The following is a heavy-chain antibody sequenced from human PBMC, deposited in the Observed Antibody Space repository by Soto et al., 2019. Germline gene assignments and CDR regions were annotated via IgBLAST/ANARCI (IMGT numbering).Heavy chain of an antibody. J-gene: IGHJ6*02. D-gene: IGHD7-27*01. V-gene: IGHV5-51*01. CDR1: GYSFTNYW. Sequence: PGEPLKISCKGSGYSFTNYWIGWVRQMPGKGLEWMGIIYPGDSDTRYSPSFQGQVTISADKSISTAYLQWSSLKASDTAMYYCARGPSDLGYGMDVWGQGTTVTVSS. CDR3: ARGPSDLGYGMDV. CDR2: IYPGDSDT.